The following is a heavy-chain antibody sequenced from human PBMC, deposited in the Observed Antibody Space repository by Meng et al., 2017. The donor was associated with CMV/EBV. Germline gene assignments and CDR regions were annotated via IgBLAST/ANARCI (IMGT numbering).Heavy chain of an antibody. V-gene: IGHV4-31*02. Sequence: SGGYYWSWIRQHPGKGLEWIGYIYSSGSTYYHPSLKSRVTISVDTSKNQFSLKLSSVTAADTAVYYCAGAETFRELVPAAIGAFDIWGQGTMVTVSS. D-gene: IGHD2-2*01. J-gene: IGHJ3*02. CDR2: IYSSGST. CDR1: SGGYY. CDR3: AGAETFRELVPAAIGAFDI.